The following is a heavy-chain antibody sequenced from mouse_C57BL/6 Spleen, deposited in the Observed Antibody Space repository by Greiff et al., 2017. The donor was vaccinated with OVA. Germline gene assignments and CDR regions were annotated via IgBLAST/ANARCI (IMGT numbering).Heavy chain of an antibody. Sequence: VQLQESGPGLVQPSQRLSITCTVSGFSLTSYGVHWVRQSPGKGLEWLGVIWSGGSTDYNAAFISRLSISKDNSKSQVFFKMNSLQADDTAIYYCARSYYGSPYYYAMDYWGQGTSVTVSS. D-gene: IGHD1-1*01. CDR1: GFSLTSYG. V-gene: IGHV2-2*01. J-gene: IGHJ4*01. CDR2: IWSGGST. CDR3: ARSYYGSPYYYAMDY.